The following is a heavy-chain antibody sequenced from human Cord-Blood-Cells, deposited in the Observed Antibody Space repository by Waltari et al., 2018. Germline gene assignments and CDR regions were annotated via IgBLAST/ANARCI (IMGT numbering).Heavy chain of an antibody. CDR2: INPNSGGT. CDR3: ARGPWGYSSSSRGERWY. D-gene: IGHD6-6*01. Sequence: QVQLVQSGAEVKKPGASVKVSCKASGYTFTGYYMHWVRQAPGQGLEWMGWINPNSGGTNYAQKFQGMVTMTRDTSISTAYMERSRLRSDDTAVYYCARGPWGYSSSSRGERWYWGQGTLVTGSS. CDR1: GYTFTGYY. V-gene: IGHV1-2*02. J-gene: IGHJ4*02.